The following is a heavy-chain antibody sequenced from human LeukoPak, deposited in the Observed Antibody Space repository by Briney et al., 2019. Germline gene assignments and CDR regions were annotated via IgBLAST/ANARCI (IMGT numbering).Heavy chain of an antibody. D-gene: IGHD3-22*01. CDR1: GGSVSSGSYY. CDR3: ARVNYYDSSGYYPYAFDI. Sequence: SETLSLTCTVSGGSVSSGSYYWSWIRQPPGKGLEWIGYIYYSGSTNHNPSLKSRVTISVDTSKNQFSLKLSSVTAADTAVYYCARVNYYDSSGYYPYAFDIWGQGTMVTVSS. CDR2: IYYSGST. V-gene: IGHV4-61*01. J-gene: IGHJ3*02.